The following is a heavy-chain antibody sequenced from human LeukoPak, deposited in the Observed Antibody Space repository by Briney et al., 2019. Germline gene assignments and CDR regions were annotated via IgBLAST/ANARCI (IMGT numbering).Heavy chain of an antibody. Sequence: PGRSLRLSCAASGFTFSSYAMHWVRQAPGKGLEWVAVISYDGSNKYYADSVKGRFTISRDNSKNTLYLQMNSLRAEDTAVYYCARDMSPYGGNRYYYYYGMDVWGQGTTVTVSS. CDR3: ARDMSPYGGNRYYYYYGMDV. CDR1: GFTFSSYA. CDR2: ISYDGSNK. V-gene: IGHV3-30-3*01. D-gene: IGHD4-23*01. J-gene: IGHJ6*02.